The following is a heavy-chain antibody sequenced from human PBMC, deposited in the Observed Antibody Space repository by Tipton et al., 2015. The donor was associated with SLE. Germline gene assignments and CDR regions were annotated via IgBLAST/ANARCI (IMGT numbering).Heavy chain of an antibody. J-gene: IGHJ6*02. Sequence: TLSLTCTVSGGSISSYYWSWIRQPPGKGLEWIGYIYTSGSTKYSPSLKSRVTVSVDTSKNQFSLKLTSVTAADTAVYYCARHRQYHYQYSYGMDVWGQGTTVIVSS. V-gene: IGHV4-4*09. CDR1: GGSISSYY. D-gene: IGHD2-2*01. CDR3: ARHRQYHYQYSYGMDV. CDR2: IYTSGST.